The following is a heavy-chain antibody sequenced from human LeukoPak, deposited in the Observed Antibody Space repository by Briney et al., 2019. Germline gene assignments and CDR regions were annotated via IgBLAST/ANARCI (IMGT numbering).Heavy chain of an antibody. CDR1: GFTFSNYW. CDR3: ARDRGYYVFDY. Sequence: GGSLRLSCAASGFTFSNYWMTWVRQAPGKGLEWVAHVKPDGSEKSYVDSVKGRFTISRDNAQNSLYLQMNSLRAEDTAVYYCARDRGYYVFDYWGQGTLVTVSS. D-gene: IGHD3-22*01. CDR2: VKPDGSEK. V-gene: IGHV3-7*01. J-gene: IGHJ4*02.